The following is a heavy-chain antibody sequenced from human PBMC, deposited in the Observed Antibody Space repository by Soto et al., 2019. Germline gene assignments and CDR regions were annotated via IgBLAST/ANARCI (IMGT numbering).Heavy chain of an antibody. D-gene: IGHD3-9*01. CDR3: AADPLRYFDWLLYGNYYGMDV. Sequence: SVKVSCKASGFTFTSSAVQWVRQARGQRLEWIGWIVVGSGNTNYAQKFQERVTITRDMSTSTAYMELSSLRSEDTAVYYCAADPLRYFDWLLYGNYYGMDVWGQGTTVTVSS. J-gene: IGHJ6*02. V-gene: IGHV1-58*01. CDR1: GFTFTSSA. CDR2: IVVGSGNT.